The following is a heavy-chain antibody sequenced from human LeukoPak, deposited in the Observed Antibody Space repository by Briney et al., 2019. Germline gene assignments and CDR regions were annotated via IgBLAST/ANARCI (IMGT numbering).Heavy chain of an antibody. J-gene: IGHJ4*02. V-gene: IGHV3-49*04. CDR2: IRSKAYGGTA. CDR1: GFTFSNYA. CDR3: TSDEGEDTSY. D-gene: IGHD1-26*01. Sequence: GGSLRLSCAVSGFTFSNYAMSWVRQAPGKGLEWVGVIRSKAYGGTAEYAASVKGRFTISRDDSKSIAYLQMSSLKTEDTAVYYCTSDEGEDTSYWGQGTLVTVSS.